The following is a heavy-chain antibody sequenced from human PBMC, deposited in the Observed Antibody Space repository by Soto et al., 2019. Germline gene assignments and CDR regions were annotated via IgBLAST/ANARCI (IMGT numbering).Heavy chain of an antibody. CDR2: IIPISGIA. CDR1: GGTFSSYT. J-gene: IGHJ4*02. Sequence: QVQLVQSGAEVKKPGSSVKVSCKASGGTFSSYTISWVRQAPGQGLEWMGRIIPISGIANHAQKFQGRVTITADKSTGPAYMELSSLRSEETAVYYCANPPRYWGQGTLVTVSS. CDR3: ANPPRY. V-gene: IGHV1-69*02.